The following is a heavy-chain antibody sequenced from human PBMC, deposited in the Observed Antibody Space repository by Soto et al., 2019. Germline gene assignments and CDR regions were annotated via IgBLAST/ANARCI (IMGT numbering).Heavy chain of an antibody. V-gene: IGHV1-3*01. J-gene: IGHJ4*02. CDR1: GYTFRRYA. CDR3: AMSGNVAFDY. Sequence: VAENVPRQACGYTFRRYALHWLRQAPGQRLEWMGWINGGNGQTKYSQRLQGRVTLTMDTSASTAYMELSSLRSEDTAVYYCAMSGNVAFDYWGQGTLVTVSS. CDR2: INGGNGQT. D-gene: IGHD3-3*01.